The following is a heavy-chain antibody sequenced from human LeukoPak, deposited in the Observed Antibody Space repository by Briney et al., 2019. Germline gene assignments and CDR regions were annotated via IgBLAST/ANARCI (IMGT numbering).Heavy chain of an antibody. D-gene: IGHD6-13*01. Sequence: SVKVSCKASGGTFSSYAISWVRQAPGQGLEWMGGIIPIFGTANYAQKFQGRVTITTDESTSTAYMELSGLRSEDTAVYYCASGTGYSSSWNFDYWGQGTLVTVSS. CDR3: ASGTGYSSSWNFDY. J-gene: IGHJ4*02. CDR1: GGTFSSYA. V-gene: IGHV1-69*05. CDR2: IIPIFGTA.